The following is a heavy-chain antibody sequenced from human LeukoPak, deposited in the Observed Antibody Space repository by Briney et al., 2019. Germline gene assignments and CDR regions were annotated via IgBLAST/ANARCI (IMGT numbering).Heavy chain of an antibody. CDR1: GYTFTGYY. J-gene: IGHJ4*02. D-gene: IGHD3-9*01. V-gene: IGHV1-2*02. Sequence: ASVKVSCKASGYTFTGYYMHWVRQAPGQGLEWMGWINPNSGGTNYAQKFQRRVTMTRDTSISTAYMELSRLRSDETAVYYCARAPYYDILTGSFDYWGQGTLVTVSS. CDR2: INPNSGGT. CDR3: ARAPYYDILTGSFDY.